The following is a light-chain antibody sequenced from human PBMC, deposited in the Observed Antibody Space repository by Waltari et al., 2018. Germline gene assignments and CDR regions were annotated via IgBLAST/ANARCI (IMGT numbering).Light chain of an antibody. J-gene: IGKJ1*01. CDR2: ATS. CDR1: QSISSY. Sequence: DIQMTQSPSSLSASVGDRGTITCRASQSISSYLNWYQTKPGKAPELLIYATSSLQSGVPSRFSGSGSGTDFTLTISSLQPEDFATYYCQQSYSTPQTFGQGTKVEIK. V-gene: IGKV1-39*01. CDR3: QQSYSTPQT.